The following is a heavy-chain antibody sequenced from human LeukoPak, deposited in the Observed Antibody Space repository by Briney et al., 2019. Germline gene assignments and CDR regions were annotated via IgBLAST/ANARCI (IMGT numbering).Heavy chain of an antibody. V-gene: IGHV4-59*01. CDR1: GVSLSRYY. J-gene: IGHJ5*02. CDR2: ISDTGKT. CDR3: ATGYYEPFAT. D-gene: IGHD3-3*01. Sequence: SETLSLTCTLSGVSLSRYYWDWLRQTPGKGLEWIGYISDTGKTDSNPSLKSRVSISLGPANKQFSLRLRSVTAADSAVYYGATGYYEPFATWGPGILVSVSS.